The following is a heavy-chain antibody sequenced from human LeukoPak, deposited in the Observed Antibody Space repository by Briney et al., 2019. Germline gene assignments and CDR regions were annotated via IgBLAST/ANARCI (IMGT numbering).Heavy chain of an antibody. CDR2: IDNDGPGT. CDR3: VGSSGCPAC. J-gene: IGHJ4*02. V-gene: IGHV3-74*01. CDR1: GFTFNNYW. D-gene: IGHD6-19*01. Sequence: QSGGSLRLSCAASGFTFNNYWMHWVRQAPGKGLVWVSRIDNDGPGTSYAGSVKGRFTISRDNAKNTLYLQMNSLRGEDTAVYYCVGSSGCPACWGQGTLVTVSS.